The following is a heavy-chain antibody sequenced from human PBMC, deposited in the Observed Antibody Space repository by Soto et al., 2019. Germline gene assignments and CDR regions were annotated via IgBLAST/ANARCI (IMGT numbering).Heavy chain of an antibody. D-gene: IGHD6-13*01. CDR2: IYYSGST. V-gene: IGHV4-61*01. Sequence: SETLSLTCTVSGGSVISGSYYWSLIRQPPGKGLEWIGYIYYSGSTNYNPSLKSRVTISVDTSKNQFSLKLSSVTAADTAVYYCARVDVKYGYSSSLRVWGQGTTVTVSS. J-gene: IGHJ6*02. CDR3: ARVDVKYGYSSSLRV. CDR1: GGSVISGSYY.